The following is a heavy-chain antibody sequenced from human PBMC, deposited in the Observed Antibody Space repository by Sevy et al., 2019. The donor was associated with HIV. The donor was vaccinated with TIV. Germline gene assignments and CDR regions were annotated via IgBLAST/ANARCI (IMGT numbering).Heavy chain of an antibody. Sequence: GGSQRLSCAASGFTFSSYAMHWVRQAPGKGLEWVAVISYDGSNKYYADSVKGRFTISRDNSKNTLYLQMNSLRAEDTAVYYCARTPHLYYFDYWGQGTLVTVSS. CDR3: ARTPHLYYFDY. CDR1: GFTFSSYA. V-gene: IGHV3-30-3*01. CDR2: ISYDGSNK. J-gene: IGHJ4*02.